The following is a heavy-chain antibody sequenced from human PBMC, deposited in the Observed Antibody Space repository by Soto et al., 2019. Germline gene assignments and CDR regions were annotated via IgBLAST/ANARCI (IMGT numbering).Heavy chain of an antibody. CDR3: ARNWGSPYYYGMDV. J-gene: IGHJ6*02. Sequence: LSLTCTVSGGSISSYYWSWIRQPPGKGLEWIGEIYHSGSTNYNPSLKSRVTISVDKSKNQSSLKLSSVTAADTAVYYCARNWGSPYYYGMDVWGQGTTVTVSS. CDR2: IYHSGST. D-gene: IGHD7-27*01. CDR1: GGSISSYY. V-gene: IGHV4-59*12.